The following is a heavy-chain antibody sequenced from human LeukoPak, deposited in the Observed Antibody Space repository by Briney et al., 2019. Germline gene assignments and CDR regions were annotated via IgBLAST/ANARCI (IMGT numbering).Heavy chain of an antibody. Sequence: GGSLRLSCAASGFTFSSFWMSWVRQAPGKGLEWVSSISSSSSYIYYADSVKGRFTISRDNAKNSLYLQMNSLRAEDTAVYHCASAHYGSGSSAFDYWGQGTLVTVSS. CDR3: ASAHYGSGSSAFDY. CDR2: ISSSSSYI. V-gene: IGHV3-21*01. CDR1: GFTFSSFW. J-gene: IGHJ4*02. D-gene: IGHD3-10*01.